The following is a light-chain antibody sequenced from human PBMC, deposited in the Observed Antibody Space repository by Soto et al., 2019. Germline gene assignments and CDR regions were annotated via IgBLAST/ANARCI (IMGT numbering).Light chain of an antibody. J-gene: IGKJ1*01. Sequence: EIVLTQSPATLSSFPGDRVTLSCRASQYINTRLAWYQHRPGQAPRLLIYQTSIRAAGIPARFSASGSGTDFTITIRDVQPEDFALYYCHQRQSWPRTFGQGT. V-gene: IGKV3-11*01. CDR3: HQRQSWPRT. CDR2: QTS. CDR1: QYINTR.